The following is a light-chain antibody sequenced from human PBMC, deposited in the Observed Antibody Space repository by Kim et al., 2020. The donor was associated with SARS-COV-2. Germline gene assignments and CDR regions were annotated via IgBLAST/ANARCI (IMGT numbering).Light chain of an antibody. CDR2: GAS. V-gene: IGKV3-20*01. J-gene: IGKJ1*01. Sequence: SPGERATLSCRASQSGSSSYLAWYQQKPGQAPRLLMYGASSRATGIPDRFSGSGSGTDFTLTISRLEPEDFAVYYCQHYGSSPRTFGQGTKVDIK. CDR3: QHYGSSPRT. CDR1: QSGSSSY.